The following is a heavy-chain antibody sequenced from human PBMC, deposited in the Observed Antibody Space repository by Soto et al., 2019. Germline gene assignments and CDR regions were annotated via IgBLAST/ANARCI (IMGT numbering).Heavy chain of an antibody. Sequence: QVQLQESGPGLVKPSQTLSLTCTVSGGSISSGGYYWSWIRQHPGKGLEWIGYIYYSGSTYYNPSLKSRVTISVDTSKNQFSLKLSSVTAADTPVYYCARGGGIFYDSSGYLDYWGQGTLVTVSS. CDR2: IYYSGST. V-gene: IGHV4-31*03. CDR1: GGSISSGGYY. D-gene: IGHD3-22*01. J-gene: IGHJ4*02. CDR3: ARGGGIFYDSSGYLDY.